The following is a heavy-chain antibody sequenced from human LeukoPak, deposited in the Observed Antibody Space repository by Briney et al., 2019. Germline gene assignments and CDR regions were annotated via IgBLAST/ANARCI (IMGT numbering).Heavy chain of an antibody. Sequence: PGGSLRLSCAASGFTFSGYEMNWVRQAPGKGLEWVSYISSSGSTIYYADSVKGRFTISRDNAKNSLYLQMNSLRAEDTAVYYCARDVQVATIYPLDYWGQGTLVTVSS. CDR1: GFTFSGYE. D-gene: IGHD5-12*01. CDR3: ARDVQVATIYPLDY. V-gene: IGHV3-48*03. J-gene: IGHJ4*02. CDR2: ISSSGSTI.